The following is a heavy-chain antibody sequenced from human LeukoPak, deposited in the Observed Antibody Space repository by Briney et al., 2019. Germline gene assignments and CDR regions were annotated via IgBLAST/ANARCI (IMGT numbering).Heavy chain of an antibody. CDR1: GGTFSSYA. CDR2: SIPIFGTA. CDR3: ARAPGYCSSTSCPFDY. D-gene: IGHD2-2*01. Sequence: ASVKVSCKASGGTFSSYAISWVRQAPGQGLEWMGGSIPIFGTANYAQKFQGRVTITADESTSTAYMELSSLRSEDTAVYYCARAPGYCSSTSCPFDYWGQGTLVTVSS. V-gene: IGHV1-69*13. J-gene: IGHJ4*02.